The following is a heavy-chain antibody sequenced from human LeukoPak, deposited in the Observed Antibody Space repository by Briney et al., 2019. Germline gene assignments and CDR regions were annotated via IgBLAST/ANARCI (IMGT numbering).Heavy chain of an antibody. CDR2: IYYSGST. V-gene: IGHV4-39*01. Sequence: SETLSLTCTVSGGSISSSSYYWGWIRQPPGKGLEWIGSIYYSGSTYYNPSLKSRVTISVDTSKNQFSLKLSSVTAADTAVYYCARPSKQLVKGYFQHWGQGTLVTVSS. D-gene: IGHD6-13*01. CDR1: GGSISSSSYY. CDR3: ARPSKQLVKGYFQH. J-gene: IGHJ1*01.